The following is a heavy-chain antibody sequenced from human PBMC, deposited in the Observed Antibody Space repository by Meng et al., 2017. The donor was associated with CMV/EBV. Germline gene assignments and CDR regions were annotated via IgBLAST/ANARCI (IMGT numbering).Heavy chain of an antibody. CDR1: CGSFSVYY. D-gene: IGHD5-18*01. J-gene: IGHJ4*02. CDR2: INHSGST. Sequence: VQVQRWGACLLKPSETLSLTCAVYCGSFSVYYWSWIRQPPGKGLEWIGEINHSGSTNYNPSLKSRVTISVDTSKNQFSLKLSSVTAADTAVYYCARGRGEVTAMVPFDYWGQGTLVTVPS. V-gene: IGHV4-34*01. CDR3: ARGRGEVTAMVPFDY.